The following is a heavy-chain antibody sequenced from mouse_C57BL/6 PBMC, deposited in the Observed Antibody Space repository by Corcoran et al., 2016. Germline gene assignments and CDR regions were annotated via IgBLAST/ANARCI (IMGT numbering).Heavy chain of an antibody. CDR1: GSSFTSYY. V-gene: IGHV1-66*01. D-gene: IGHD2-3*01. Sequence: QVQLQQSGPELVKPGASVKISCKASGSSFTSYYIHWVKQRPGQGLEWIGWIYPGSGNTKYNEKFKGKATLTADTSSSTAYMQLSSLTSEDSAVYYCARYDGYPFAYWGQGTLVTVSA. CDR2: IYPGSGNT. J-gene: IGHJ3*01. CDR3: ARYDGYPFAY.